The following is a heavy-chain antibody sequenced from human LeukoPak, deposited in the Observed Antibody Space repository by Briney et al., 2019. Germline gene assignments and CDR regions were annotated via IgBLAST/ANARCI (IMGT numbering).Heavy chain of an antibody. J-gene: IGHJ6*03. Sequence: SETLSLTRAVYGGSFSGYYWSWIRQPPGKGLEWIGEINHSGSTNYNPSLKSRVTISVDTSKNQFSLKLSSVTAADTAVYYCARTRDYGGNKKYYYYYYMDVWGKGTTVTVSS. V-gene: IGHV4-34*01. CDR1: GGSFSGYY. D-gene: IGHD4-23*01. CDR3: ARTRDYGGNKKYYYYYYMDV. CDR2: INHSGST.